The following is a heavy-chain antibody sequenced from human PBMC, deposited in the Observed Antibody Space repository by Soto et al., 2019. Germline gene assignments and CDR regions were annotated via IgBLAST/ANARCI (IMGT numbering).Heavy chain of an antibody. Sequence: EVQLVESGGGLVKPGGSLRLSCAASGFTFSSYSMNWVRQAPGKGLEWVSSISSSSSYIYYADSVKGRFTISRDNAKNSLYLQMNVLRAEDTAVYYCARGRRGGYDYPDYWGQGTLVTVSS. V-gene: IGHV3-21*01. CDR3: ARGRRGGYDYPDY. CDR1: GFTFSSYS. D-gene: IGHD5-12*01. J-gene: IGHJ4*02. CDR2: ISSSSSYI.